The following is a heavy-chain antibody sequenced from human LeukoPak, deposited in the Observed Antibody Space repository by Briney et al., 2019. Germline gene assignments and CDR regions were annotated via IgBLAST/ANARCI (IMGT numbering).Heavy chain of an antibody. J-gene: IGHJ3*02. CDR2: IYHSGST. Sequence: PSETLSLTCAVSGGSISSGGYSWSWIRQPPGKGLEGIGYIYHSGSTYYNPSLKSRVTISVDRSKNQFSLKLSSVTAADTAVYYCASAYDYVPYPFDIWGQGTMVTVSS. D-gene: IGHD3-16*01. CDR1: GGSISSGGYS. V-gene: IGHV4-30-2*01. CDR3: ASAYDYVPYPFDI.